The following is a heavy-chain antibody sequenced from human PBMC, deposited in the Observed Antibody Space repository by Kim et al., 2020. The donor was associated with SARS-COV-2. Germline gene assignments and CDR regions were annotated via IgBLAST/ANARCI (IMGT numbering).Heavy chain of an antibody. D-gene: IGHD4-17*01. CDR3: AIASRTVTTGFDY. J-gene: IGHJ4*02. V-gene: IGHV1-46*03. Sequence: YGQKFQGRGTMTRDTSTSTVYMELSSLRSEDTAVYYCAIASRTVTTGFDYWGQGTLVTVSS.